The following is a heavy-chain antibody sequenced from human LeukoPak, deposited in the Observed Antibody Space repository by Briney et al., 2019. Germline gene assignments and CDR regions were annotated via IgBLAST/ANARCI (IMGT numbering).Heavy chain of an antibody. D-gene: IGHD3-9*01. V-gene: IGHV4-34*01. CDR2: INHSGST. CDR3: AGGIRYFDWLWFDP. J-gene: IGHJ5*02. Sequence: SETLSLTCAVYGGSFSGYYWSWIRQPPGKGLEWIGEINHSGSTNYNPSLKSRVTISVDTSKNQFSLKLSSVTAADTAVYYCAGGIRYFDWLWFDPWGQGTLVTVSS. CDR1: GGSFSGYY.